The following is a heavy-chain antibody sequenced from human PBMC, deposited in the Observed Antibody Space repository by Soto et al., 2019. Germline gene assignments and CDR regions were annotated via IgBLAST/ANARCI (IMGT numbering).Heavy chain of an antibody. Sequence: SETLSLTCTVSGGSISSSSYYWGWIRQPPGKGLEWIGTIYYSGSTYYNPSLKSRVTISVDTSKNQFSLKLSSVTAADTAPYYCARRRGDGYNWFDTWGQGTLVTVSS. CDR3: ARRRGDGYNWFDT. CDR1: GGSISSSSYY. D-gene: IGHD3-10*01. V-gene: IGHV4-39*01. J-gene: IGHJ5*02. CDR2: IYYSGST.